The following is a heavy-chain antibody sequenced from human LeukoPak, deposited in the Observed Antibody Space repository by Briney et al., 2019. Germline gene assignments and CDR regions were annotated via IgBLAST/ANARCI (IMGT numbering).Heavy chain of an antibody. V-gene: IGHV3-30*02. Sequence: PGGSLRLSCAASGFTFSSYGMHWVRQTPGKGLEWVTFIQFDESDKFYADSVKGRFIISRDNSKSTLYLQMNSLRPEDTAVYYCAKESKGSESSFDLWGQGTMVIVSS. D-gene: IGHD3-10*01. CDR3: AKESKGSESSFDL. CDR2: IQFDESDK. J-gene: IGHJ3*01. CDR1: GFTFSSYG.